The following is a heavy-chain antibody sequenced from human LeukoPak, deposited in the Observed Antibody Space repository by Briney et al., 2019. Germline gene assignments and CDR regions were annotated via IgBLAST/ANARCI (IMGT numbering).Heavy chain of an antibody. CDR2: IIPIFGTA. CDR1: GGTFSSYA. V-gene: IGHV1-69*13. Sequence: SVKVSCKASGGTFSSYAISWVRQAPGQGLEWMGGIIPIFGTANYAQKFQGRVTITADESTSTAYMELSSPRSEDTAVYYCANLRRLGGELWLSYFDYWGQGTLVTVSS. CDR3: ANLRRLGGELWLSYFDY. J-gene: IGHJ4*02. D-gene: IGHD3-16*01.